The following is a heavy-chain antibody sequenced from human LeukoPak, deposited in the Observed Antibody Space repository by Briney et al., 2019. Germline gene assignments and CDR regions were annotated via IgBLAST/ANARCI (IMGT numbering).Heavy chain of an antibody. V-gene: IGHV1-46*01. Sequence: ASVKVSCKASGYTFTSYYMHWVRQAPRQGREWMGIINPSGGSTSYAQKFQGRVTMTRDTSTSTVYMELSSLRSEDTAVYYCARTYSSSSLVYYGMDVWGQGTTVTVSS. CDR2: INPSGGST. J-gene: IGHJ6*02. CDR1: GYTFTSYY. D-gene: IGHD6-6*01. CDR3: ARTYSSSSLVYYGMDV.